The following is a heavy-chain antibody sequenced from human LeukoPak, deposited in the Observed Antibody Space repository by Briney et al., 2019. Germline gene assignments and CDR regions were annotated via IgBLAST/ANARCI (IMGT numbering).Heavy chain of an antibody. J-gene: IGHJ4*02. D-gene: IGHD2-15*01. CDR3: AREYCSGGSCYPLDY. V-gene: IGHV4-59*11. CDR2: ISYIGTT. Sequence: SETLSLTCAVSGDSFSSHYWTWIRQPPGRGLEWIGYISYIGTTNYNPSLKSRVTMSVDTSKNQFSLKLSSVTAADTAVYYCAREYCSGGSCYPLDYWGQGTLVTVSS. CDR1: GDSFSSHY.